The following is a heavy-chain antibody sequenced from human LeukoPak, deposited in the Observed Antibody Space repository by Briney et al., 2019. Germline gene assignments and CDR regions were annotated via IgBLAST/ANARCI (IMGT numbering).Heavy chain of an antibody. Sequence: GGSLRLSCAASGFTFSNYAMSWVRQAPGKGLAWVSAISGSGGSTYYAASVKGRFTISRDNSKNTLYLQMNSLRAEDTAVYYRAKAPPRGYSSGWVIYWGQGTLVTVSS. CDR2: ISGSGGST. D-gene: IGHD6-19*01. J-gene: IGHJ4*02. CDR1: GFTFSNYA. CDR3: AKAPPRGYSSGWVIY. V-gene: IGHV3-23*01.